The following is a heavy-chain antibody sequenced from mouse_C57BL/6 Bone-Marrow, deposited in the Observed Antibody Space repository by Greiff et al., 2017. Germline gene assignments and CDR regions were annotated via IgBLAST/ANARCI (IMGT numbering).Heavy chain of an antibody. CDR1: GFTFSSYA. J-gene: IGHJ4*01. CDR2: ISSGCDYI. Sequence: DVKLVESGEGLVQPGGSLKLSCAASGFTFSSYAMSWVSQTPETRLEWVAYISSGCDYIYYADTVKGRFTISRDNAKNTLDRQMSRLKSENTAMYYCTRVDPYYAMDYWGQGTSGTVSS. CDR3: TRVDPYYAMDY. V-gene: IGHV5-9-1*02.